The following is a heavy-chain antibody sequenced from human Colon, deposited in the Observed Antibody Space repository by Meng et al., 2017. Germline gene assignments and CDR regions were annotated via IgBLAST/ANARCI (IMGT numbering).Heavy chain of an antibody. Sequence: GHGQGSGPGLVRPSATLSLPCTVSGGSVISNSYYWSWIRQPPGKGLEWIGFIYYSGSTNYNPSLKSRVTISVDTSKNQFSLKVSSVTAADTAVYYCARDSGYDKNWFDPWGQGTLVTVSS. CDR1: GGSVISNSYY. V-gene: IGHV4-61*01. CDR3: ARDSGYDKNWFDP. CDR2: IYYSGST. D-gene: IGHD5-12*01. J-gene: IGHJ5*02.